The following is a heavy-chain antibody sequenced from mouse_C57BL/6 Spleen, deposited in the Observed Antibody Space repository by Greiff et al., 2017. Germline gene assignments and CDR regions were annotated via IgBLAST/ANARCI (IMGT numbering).Heavy chain of an antibody. CDR2: IYPGDGDT. CDR1: GYAFSSYW. J-gene: IGHJ2*01. V-gene: IGHV1-80*01. Sequence: QVQLQQSGAELVKPGASVKISCKASGYAFSSYWMNWVTQRPGKGLEWIGQIYPGDGDTNYNGKFKGKATLTADKSSSTAYMQLSSLTSEDSAVYFCARGNRGYFDYWGQGTTLTVSS. CDR3: ARGNRGYFDY.